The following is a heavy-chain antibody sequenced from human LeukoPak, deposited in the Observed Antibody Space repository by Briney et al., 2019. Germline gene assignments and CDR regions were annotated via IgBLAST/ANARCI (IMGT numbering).Heavy chain of an antibody. CDR1: GFTFSSYL. V-gene: IGHV3-7*01. CDR3: ARVFAGSFDY. Sequence: GGSLRLSCAASGFTFSSYLMSWVRQAPGKGLEWVANIKQDGSEKYYVDSVKGRFTISRDNAKNSLYLQMNSLRAEDTAVYYCARVFAGSFDYWGQGTLVTVSS. J-gene: IGHJ4*02. CDR2: IKQDGSEK.